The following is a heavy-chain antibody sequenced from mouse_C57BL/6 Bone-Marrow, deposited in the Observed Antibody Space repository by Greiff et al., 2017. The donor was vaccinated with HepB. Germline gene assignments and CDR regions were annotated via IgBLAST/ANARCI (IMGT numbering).Heavy chain of an antibody. V-gene: IGHV1-81*01. CDR1: GYTFTSYG. J-gene: IGHJ4*01. D-gene: IGHD4-1*01. CDR3: ARWDPSMDY. CDR2: IYPRSGNT. Sequence: VQLQQSGAELARPGASVKLSCKASGYTFTSYGISWVKQRTGQGLEWIGEIYPRSGNTYHNEKFKGKATLTADKSSSTAYMELRSLTSEDSAVYFCARWDPSMDYWGQGTSVTVSS.